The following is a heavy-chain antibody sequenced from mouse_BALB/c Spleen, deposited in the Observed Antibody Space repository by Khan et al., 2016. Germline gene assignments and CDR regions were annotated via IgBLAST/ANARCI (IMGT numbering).Heavy chain of an antibody. V-gene: IGHV1-54*01. CDR1: GYAFTNYL. J-gene: IGHJ1*01. CDR2: INPGSGGT. CDR3: ARTTCWYCDV. Sequence: QVQLQQSGAELVRPGTSVKVSCKASGYAFTNYLIEWVKQRPGQGLEWIGVINPGSGGTNYNEKLKGKATLTADESSSTAYMQLSSLASDGSAVCSCARTTCWYCDVWCAGNTAAVSS. D-gene: IGHD1-1*01.